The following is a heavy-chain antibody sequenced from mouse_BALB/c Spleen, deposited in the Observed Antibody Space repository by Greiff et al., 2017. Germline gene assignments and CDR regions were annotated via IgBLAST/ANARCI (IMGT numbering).Heavy chain of an antibody. D-gene: IGHD2-3*01. Sequence: EVKLVESGGGLVQPGGSRKLSCAASGFTFSDYGMAWVRQAPGKGPEWVAFISNLAYSIYYADTVTGRFTISRENAKNTLYLEMSSLRSEDTAMYYCARENDGYYNAMDYWGQGTSVTVSS. CDR2: ISNLAYSI. J-gene: IGHJ4*01. V-gene: IGHV5-15*02. CDR1: GFTFSDYG. CDR3: ARENDGYYNAMDY.